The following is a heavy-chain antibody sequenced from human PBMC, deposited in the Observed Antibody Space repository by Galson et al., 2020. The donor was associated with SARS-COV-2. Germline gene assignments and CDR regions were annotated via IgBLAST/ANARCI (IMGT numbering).Heavy chain of an antibody. CDR1: GFTFSSYE. Sequence: GESLKISCTASGFTFSSYEMNWVRQAPGKGLEWVSYISSSGSTLYYADSVKGRFTISRDNAKNSLYLQMNSLRAEDTAVYYCAREPWGRFGELFEYYFDYWGQGTLVTVSS. J-gene: IGHJ4*02. CDR2: ISSSGSTL. CDR3: AREPWGRFGELFEYYFDY. D-gene: IGHD3-10*01. V-gene: IGHV3-48*03.